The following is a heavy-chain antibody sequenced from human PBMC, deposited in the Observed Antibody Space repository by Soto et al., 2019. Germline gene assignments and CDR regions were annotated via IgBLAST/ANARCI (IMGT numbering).Heavy chain of an antibody. J-gene: IGHJ6*02. D-gene: IGHD1-26*01. V-gene: IGHV1-69*13. CDR3: ARVVGAKAYYYYGMDV. CDR1: GGTFSSYA. Sequence: GASVKVSCKASGGTFSSYAISWVRQAPGQGLEWMGGIIPIFGTANYAQKFQGRVTITADESTSTAYMELSSLRSEDTAVYYCARVVGAKAYYYYGMDVWGQGTTVTVSS. CDR2: IIPIFGTA.